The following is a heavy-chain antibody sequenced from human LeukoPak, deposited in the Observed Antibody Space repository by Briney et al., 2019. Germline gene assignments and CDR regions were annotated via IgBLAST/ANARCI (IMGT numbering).Heavy chain of an antibody. J-gene: IGHJ4*02. D-gene: IGHD3-9*01. Sequence: GGSLRLSCAASGFTFSSYGMHWVRQAPGKGLEWVAFIRYDGSNKYYADSVKGRFTISRDNAKNSLYLQMNGLRAEDTAVYYCARDGPYYDILTGPTRPWSWGQGTLVTVSS. CDR1: GFTFSSYG. V-gene: IGHV3-30*02. CDR3: ARDGPYYDILTGPTRPWS. CDR2: IRYDGSNK.